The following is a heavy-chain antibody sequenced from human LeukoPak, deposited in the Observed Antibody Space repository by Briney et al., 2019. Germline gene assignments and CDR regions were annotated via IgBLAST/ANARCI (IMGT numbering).Heavy chain of an antibody. CDR3: ARLIVAAPAMDY. D-gene: IGHD5-12*01. V-gene: IGHV4-39*01. Sequence: PSETLSLTCTVSGGSISSSSYYWGWIRQPPGKGLEWIRSIYYSGSTYYNPSLKSRVTISVDTSKNQFSLQLSSVPDADRDVYYCARLIVAAPAMDYWGQGTLVTVSS. CDR1: GGSISSSSYY. CDR2: IYYSGST. J-gene: IGHJ4*02.